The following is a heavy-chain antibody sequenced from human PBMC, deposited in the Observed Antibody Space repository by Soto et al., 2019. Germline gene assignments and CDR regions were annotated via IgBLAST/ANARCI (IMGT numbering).Heavy chain of an antibody. J-gene: IGHJ6*02. V-gene: IGHV3-23*01. CDR2: ISGSGGST. D-gene: IGHD6-6*01. CDR3: ATAARPNYYYGMDV. Sequence: EVQLLESGGGLVQPGGSLRLSCAASGFTFSSYAMSWVRQAPGKGLEWVSAISGSGGSTYYADSVKGRFTISRDNSKNTLYLQMNSSRAEDTAVYYCATAARPNYYYGMDVWGQGTTVTVSS. CDR1: GFTFSSYA.